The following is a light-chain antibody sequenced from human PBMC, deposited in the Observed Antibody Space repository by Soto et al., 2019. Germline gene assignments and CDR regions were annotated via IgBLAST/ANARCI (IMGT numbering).Light chain of an antibody. J-gene: IGLJ1*01. CDR3: CSYAGSKTYV. V-gene: IGLV2-23*01. Sequence: QSALTQPASVSGSPGQSITISCTVPSSDVGNYNLVSWYQKHPGKVPKLMIYEGSKRPSGVSHRFSGSQSGNTASLAISGLQAEDADDSYCCSYAGSKTYVLGTGTRSPS. CDR2: EGS. CDR1: SSDVGNYNL.